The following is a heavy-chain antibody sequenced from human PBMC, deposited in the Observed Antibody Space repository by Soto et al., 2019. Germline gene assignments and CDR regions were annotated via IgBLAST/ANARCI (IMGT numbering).Heavy chain of an antibody. CDR1: GGTFSTYS. CDR2: IIPMLGIA. V-gene: IGHV1-69*02. Sequence: VQLVQSGAEVKKPGSSVKVSCKDSGGTFSTYSMFWVRQAPGQGLEWMGRIIPMLGIANHAPRFQDRVTITADKSTATAHMELSSLRSEDTALYYCTIGSWSGEVFDIWGQGTMVTVSS. D-gene: IGHD2-21*01. CDR3: TIGSWSGEVFDI. J-gene: IGHJ3*02.